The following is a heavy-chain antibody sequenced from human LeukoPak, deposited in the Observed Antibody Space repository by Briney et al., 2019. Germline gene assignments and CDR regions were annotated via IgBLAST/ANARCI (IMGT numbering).Heavy chain of an antibody. CDR1: GFIVSRNY. CDR3: AKESGSRSYGAYFPH. V-gene: IGHV3-30*18. Sequence: GGSLRLSCAVSGFIVSRNYMSWVRQAPGKGLEWVAVISYDGSTKYYADSVKGRFTISRDNSKSTLYLQMNSLRAEDTAVYYCAKESGSRSYGAYFPHWGQGTLVTVSS. D-gene: IGHD6-13*01. CDR2: ISYDGSTK. J-gene: IGHJ1*01.